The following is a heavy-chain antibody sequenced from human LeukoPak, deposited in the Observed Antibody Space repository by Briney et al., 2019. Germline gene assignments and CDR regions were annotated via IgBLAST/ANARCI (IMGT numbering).Heavy chain of an antibody. CDR3: ARDGSLCSAGSCDRGPYDY. CDR2: ICSYGGST. CDR1: GFTFRSYA. Sequence: GGSLRLSCAVSGFTFRSYAMHWVRQAPGKRLEYVSVICSYGGSTYYANSVKVRFTISRDNSKNALYLQMDSLRVEDTAMYYGARDGSLCSAGSCDRGPYDYWGQGTLVTDSS. J-gene: IGHJ4*02. V-gene: IGHV3-64*01. D-gene: IGHD2-15*01.